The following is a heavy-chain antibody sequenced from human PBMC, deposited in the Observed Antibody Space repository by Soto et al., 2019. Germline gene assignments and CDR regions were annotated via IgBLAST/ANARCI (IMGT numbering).Heavy chain of an antibody. Sequence: QVQLVQSGAEVKKPGASVKVSCKASGYTFTSYGISWVRQAPGQGLEWMGWISAYNGNTNYAQKLQDRVTMTTDTSKRTANMELRSLRSNDTAVYYCARNPPPMDVWGQGTTVTVSS. CDR3: ARNPPPMDV. CDR1: GYTFTSYG. CDR2: ISAYNGNT. J-gene: IGHJ6*02. V-gene: IGHV1-18*01.